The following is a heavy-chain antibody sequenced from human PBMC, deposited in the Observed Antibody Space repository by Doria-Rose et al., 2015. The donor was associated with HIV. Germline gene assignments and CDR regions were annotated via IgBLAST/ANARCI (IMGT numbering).Heavy chain of an antibody. CDR1: GVSLSSPGMG. Sequence: TLKESGPVLVKPTETLTLTCTVSGVSLSSPGMGVSWIRQPPGKALEWLANMFSDDERSYKPSLKSRLTISRGTSKRQVVLTMTDMDPVDTATYYCARIKSSRWYHKYYFDFWGQGTLVIVSA. J-gene: IGHJ4*02. CDR3: ARIKSSRWYHKYYFDF. V-gene: IGHV2-26*01. D-gene: IGHD6-13*01. CDR2: MFSDDER.